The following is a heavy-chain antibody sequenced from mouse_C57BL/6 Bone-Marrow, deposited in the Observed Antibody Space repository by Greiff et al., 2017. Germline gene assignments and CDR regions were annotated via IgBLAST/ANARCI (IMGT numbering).Heavy chain of an antibody. Sequence: VQLQQSGAELARPGASVKLSCKASGYTFTSSGISWVKQRTGQGLEWIGEIYPRSGNPYYNEKFKGKATLTADKSSSTAYMELRSLTSEDSAVYFCASLRYYGSRLDYWGQGTSDTVSS. CDR1: GYTFTSSG. J-gene: IGHJ4*01. CDR2: IYPRSGNP. V-gene: IGHV1-81*01. CDR3: ASLRYYGSRLDY. D-gene: IGHD1-1*01.